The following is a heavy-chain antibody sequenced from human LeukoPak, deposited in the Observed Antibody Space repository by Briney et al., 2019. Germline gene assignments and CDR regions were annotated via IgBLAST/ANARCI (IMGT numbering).Heavy chain of an antibody. CDR2: INPNSGGT. CDR1: GYTFTGYY. J-gene: IGHJ4*02. Sequence: ASVKVSCKASGYTFTGYYMHWVRQAPGQGLEWMGWINPNSGGTNYAQKFQGRVTMTRDTSISTAYMELSRLRSDDTAVYYCARGEDTYYDFWSGYYTGGYFDYWGQGTLVTVSS. CDR3: ARGEDTYYDFWSGYYTGGYFDY. V-gene: IGHV1-2*02. D-gene: IGHD3-3*01.